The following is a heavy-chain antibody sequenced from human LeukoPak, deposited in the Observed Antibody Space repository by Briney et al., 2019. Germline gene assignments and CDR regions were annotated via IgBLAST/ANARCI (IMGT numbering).Heavy chain of an antibody. CDR2: ISSNGRTT. J-gene: IGHJ4*02. CDR1: GFTFSNYE. Sequence: GGSLRLPCAASGFTFSNYEMNWVRQAPGKGLEWISYISSNGRTTYYADSVRGRFTISRDNTKESVYLQMNSLGVEDTAVYYCAIMTFPLEDWGQGTLVTVSS. D-gene: IGHD2-8*01. CDR3: AIMTFPLED. V-gene: IGHV3-48*03.